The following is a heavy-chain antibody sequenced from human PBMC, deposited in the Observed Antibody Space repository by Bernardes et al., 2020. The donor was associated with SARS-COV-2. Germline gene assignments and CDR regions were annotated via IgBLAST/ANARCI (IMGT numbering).Heavy chain of an antibody. D-gene: IGHD5-18*01. CDR2: ISSSSATM. V-gene: IGHV3-48*04. Sequence: GGSLRLSCAASGFTLSSYSMNWVRQAPGKGLEWVSYISSSSATMYYADSVKGRFTISRDSAKNSLYLQMNSLRADDTAVYYCARLPWLQLWLQGFYFDFWGRGTLVAVSS. J-gene: IGHJ4*02. CDR3: ARLPWLQLWLQGFYFDF. CDR1: GFTLSSYS.